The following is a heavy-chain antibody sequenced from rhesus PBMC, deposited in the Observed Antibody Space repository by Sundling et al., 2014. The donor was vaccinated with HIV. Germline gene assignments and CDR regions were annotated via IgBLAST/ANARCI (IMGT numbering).Heavy chain of an antibody. D-gene: IGHD2-8*01. J-gene: IGHJ4*01. Sequence: QVQLQESGPGLVKPSETLSLTCAVSGGSISSSHWWNWIRQSPGRGLEWIGSIYGSGGSTEYNSSLKPRLTISKDTSKNQFSLNLTSVTAADTAVYFCARSYCGGRVCYAFWDDYWVIDYWGQGVLVTVSS. V-gene: IGHV4-93*01. CDR1: GGSISSSHW. CDR3: ARSYCGGRVCYAFWDDYWVIDY. CDR2: IYGSGGST.